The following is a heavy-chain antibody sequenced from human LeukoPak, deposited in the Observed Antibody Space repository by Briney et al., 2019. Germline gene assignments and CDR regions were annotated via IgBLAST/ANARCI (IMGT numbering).Heavy chain of an antibody. CDR3: AKVHLTYYYDSSGYGFQDS. Sequence: GGSLRLSCAASGFTFSSYGMHWVRQAPGKGLEWVAVISYDGSNTYYADSVKGRFTISRDNSKNTVYLQMNSLRAEDTAVYYCAKVHLTYYYDSSGYGFQDSWGRGTLVTVSS. D-gene: IGHD3-22*01. J-gene: IGHJ4*02. CDR2: ISYDGSNT. CDR1: GFTFSSYG. V-gene: IGHV3-30*18.